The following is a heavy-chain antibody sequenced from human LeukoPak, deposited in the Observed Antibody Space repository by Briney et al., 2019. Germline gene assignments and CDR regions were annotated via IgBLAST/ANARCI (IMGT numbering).Heavy chain of an antibody. CDR1: GLTVSSSY. J-gene: IGHJ4*02. Sequence: GGSLRLSCAASGLTVSSSYMSWVRQAPGKGLEWVSVIYSDGGTYYADSVKDRFTISRDNSKNTLYLQMNSLRAEDTALYYCARESSWSFGHWGQGTLVTVSS. D-gene: IGHD6-13*01. CDR3: ARESSWSFGH. CDR2: IYSDGGT. V-gene: IGHV3-66*01.